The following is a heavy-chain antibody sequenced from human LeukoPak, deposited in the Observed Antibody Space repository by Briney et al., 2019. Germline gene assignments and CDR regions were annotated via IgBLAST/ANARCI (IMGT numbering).Heavy chain of an antibody. V-gene: IGHV4-59*08. CDR3: ARAVAGGDYGAQYFQH. CDR2: IYYSGST. D-gene: IGHD2-21*02. Sequence: PSETLSLTCTVSGGSISSYYWSWIRQPPGKGLEWIGYIYYSGSTNYNPSLKSRVTISVDTSKNQFSLKLGSVTAADTAVYYCARAVAGGDYGAQYFQHWGQGTLVTVSS. CDR1: GGSISSYY. J-gene: IGHJ1*01.